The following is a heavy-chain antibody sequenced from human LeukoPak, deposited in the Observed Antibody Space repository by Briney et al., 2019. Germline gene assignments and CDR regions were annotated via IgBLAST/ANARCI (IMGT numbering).Heavy chain of an antibody. CDR2: ISAYNGNT. CDR3: ARGSDSGFLEWLPYYYYYYMDV. D-gene: IGHD3-3*01. J-gene: IGHJ6*03. V-gene: IGHV1-18*01. CDR1: GYTFTSYG. Sequence: GASVKVSCKASGYTFTSYGISWVRQAPGQGLEWMGWISAYNGNTNYAQKLQGRVTMTTDTSTSTAYMELRSLRSDDTAVYYCARGSDSGFLEWLPYYYYYYMDVWGKGTTVTVSS.